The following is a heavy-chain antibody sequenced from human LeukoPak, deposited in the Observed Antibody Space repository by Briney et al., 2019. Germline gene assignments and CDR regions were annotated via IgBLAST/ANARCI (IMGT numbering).Heavy chain of an antibody. D-gene: IGHD2-2*01. CDR3: AKDLYCSSTSCPDY. V-gene: IGHV3-53*01. CDR1: GFTVSSNY. Sequence: PGGSLRLSCAASGFTVSSNYMSWVRQAPGKGLEWVSVIYSGGSTYYADSVKGRFTISRDNSKNTLYLQMNSLRAEDTAVYYCAKDLYCSSTSCPDYWGQGTLVTVSS. J-gene: IGHJ4*02. CDR2: IYSGGST.